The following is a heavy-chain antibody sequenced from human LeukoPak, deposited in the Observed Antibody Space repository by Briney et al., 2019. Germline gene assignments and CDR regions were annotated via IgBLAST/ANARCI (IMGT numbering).Heavy chain of an antibody. CDR2: ISAYNGNT. J-gene: IGHJ6*03. V-gene: IGHV1-18*01. CDR3: ARRNYYMDV. CDR1: GYTFTSYG. Sequence: GASVKVSCKAPGYTFTSYGISWVRQAPGQGLEWMGWISAYNGNTNYAQKLQGRVTMTRNTSISTAYMELSSLRSEDTAVYYCARRNYYMDVWGKGTTVTISS.